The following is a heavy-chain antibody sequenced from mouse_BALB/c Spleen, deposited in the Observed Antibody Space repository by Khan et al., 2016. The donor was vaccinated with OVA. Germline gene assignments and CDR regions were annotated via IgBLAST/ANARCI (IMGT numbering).Heavy chain of an antibody. J-gene: IGHJ2*01. CDR1: GYSITSGYG. CDR3: ARTARIKY. Sequence: VQLKESGPGLVKPSQSLSLTCTVTGYSITSGYGWNWIRQFTGNKLEWMGYISYSGSTNYNPSLKSRISITRDTSKNQFFLQLNYVTTEDTATYYCARTARIKYWGQGTTLTVSS. V-gene: IGHV3-2*02. CDR2: ISYSGST. D-gene: IGHD1-2*01.